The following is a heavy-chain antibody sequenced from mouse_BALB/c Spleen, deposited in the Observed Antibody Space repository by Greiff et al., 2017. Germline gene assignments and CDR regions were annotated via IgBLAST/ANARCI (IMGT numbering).Heavy chain of an antibody. J-gene: IGHJ3*01. V-gene: IGHV4-1*02. CDR1: GFDFSRYW. Sequence: EVKLVESGGGLVQPGGSLKLSCAASGFDFSRYWMSWVRQAPGKGLEWIGEINPDSSTINYTPSLKDKFIISRDNAKNTLYLQMSKVRSEDTALYYCARPYYYGSSYVAYWGQGTLVTVSA. CDR2: INPDSSTI. D-gene: IGHD1-1*01. CDR3: ARPYYYGSSYVAY.